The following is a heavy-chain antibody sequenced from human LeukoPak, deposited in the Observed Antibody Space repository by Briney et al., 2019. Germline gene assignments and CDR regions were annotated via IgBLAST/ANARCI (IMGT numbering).Heavy chain of an antibody. CDR2: LSGSGGST. J-gene: IGHJ4*02. CDR1: GLTFSSYG. D-gene: IGHD6-19*01. CDR3: AKALSGWHGDDY. V-gene: IGHV3-23*01. Sequence: PGGTLRLSCAASGLTFSSYGMSWVRQAPGKGLEWVSALSGSGGSTYYADSVKGRFTISRDNSKNTLYLQMNSLSAEDTAVYYCAKALSGWHGDDYWGQGTLVTVSS.